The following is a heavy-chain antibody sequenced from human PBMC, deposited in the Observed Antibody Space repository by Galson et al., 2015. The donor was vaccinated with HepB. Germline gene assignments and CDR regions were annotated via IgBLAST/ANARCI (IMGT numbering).Heavy chain of an antibody. CDR1: GYSFTSYW. Sequence: QSGAEVKKPGESLKISCKGSGYSFTSYWIGWVRQMPGKGLEWMGIIYPGDSDTRYSPSFQGQVTISADKSISTAYLQWSSLKASDTAMYYCARREDFTAMATGWFDPWGQGPLVTVSS. CDR3: ARREDFTAMATGWFDP. CDR2: IYPGDSDT. D-gene: IGHD5-18*01. J-gene: IGHJ5*02. V-gene: IGHV5-51*03.